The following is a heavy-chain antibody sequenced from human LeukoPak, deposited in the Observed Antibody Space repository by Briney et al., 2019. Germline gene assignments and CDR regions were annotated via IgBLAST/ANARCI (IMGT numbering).Heavy chain of an antibody. CDR2: TSGSGGST. D-gene: IGHD1-14*01. J-gene: IGHJ1*01. Sequence: GGSLRLSCAASGFTFSSYAMSWVRQAPGKGLEWVSATSGSGGSTYYADSVKGRFTISRDNSKNTLYLQMNSLRAEDTAVYYCAKGEGRYEAEYFQHWGQGTLVTVSS. V-gene: IGHV3-23*01. CDR1: GFTFSSYA. CDR3: AKGEGRYEAEYFQH.